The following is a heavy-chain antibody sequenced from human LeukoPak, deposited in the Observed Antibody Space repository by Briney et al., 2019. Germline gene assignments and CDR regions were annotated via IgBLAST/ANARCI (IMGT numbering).Heavy chain of an antibody. V-gene: IGHV1-18*01. Sequence: ASLKVPCKASGYTFTSYVISWVRQAPGQGLEWMGCISAYNGHTNYAQNFQGRVTMTTDTSPSTAYMELRSLRSDDTAVYYCAFGPLQYYYMDVWGKGTTVTVSS. D-gene: IGHD3/OR15-3a*01. CDR3: AFGPLQYYYMDV. CDR1: GYTFTSYV. CDR2: ISAYNGHT. J-gene: IGHJ6*03.